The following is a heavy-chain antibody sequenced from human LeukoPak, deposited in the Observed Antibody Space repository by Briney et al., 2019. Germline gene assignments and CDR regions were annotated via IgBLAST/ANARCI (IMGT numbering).Heavy chain of an antibody. J-gene: IGHJ4*02. CDR2: IHYSGSA. CDR1: GGSVSSGSYY. CDR3: ARDMGAPDYGSYSVDY. V-gene: IGHV4-61*01. D-gene: IGHD4-23*01. Sequence: SETLSLTCTVSGGSVSSGSYYWSWIRQPPGRGLEWIAYIHYSGSAAYNPSLKSRVTISRDMSTNQFSLKMTSVTGADTAVYFCARDMGAPDYGSYSVDYWGQGTLVTVSS.